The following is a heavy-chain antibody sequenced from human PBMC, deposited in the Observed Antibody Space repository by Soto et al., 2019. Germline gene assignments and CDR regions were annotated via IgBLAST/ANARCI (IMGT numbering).Heavy chain of an antibody. D-gene: IGHD1-26*01. Sequence: SETLSLTCTVSGGSISSGGYYWTWIRQHPGKGLEWIAYIYHSGYTFYNPSLKSRVTMSVDTSKNQFSLKLRSMTAADTAVYYCAKWEGLGSDYYYYAMDVWGQGTTVTVSS. CDR2: IYHSGYT. V-gene: IGHV4-31*03. CDR1: GGSISSGGYY. J-gene: IGHJ6*02. CDR3: AKWEGLGSDYYYYAMDV.